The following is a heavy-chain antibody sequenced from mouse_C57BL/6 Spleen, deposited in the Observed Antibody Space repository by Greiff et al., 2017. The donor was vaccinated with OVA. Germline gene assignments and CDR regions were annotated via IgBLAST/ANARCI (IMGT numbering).Heavy chain of an antibody. D-gene: IGHD1-1*01. V-gene: IGHV5-6*02. CDR2: ISSGGSYT. CDR3: ARRGYYGSSYYWYFDV. J-gene: IGHJ1*03. CDR1: GFTFSSYG. Sequence: EVKLVESGGDLVKPGGSLKLSCAASGFTFSSYGMSWVRQTPDKRLEWVATISSGGSYTYYPDSVKGRFTISRDNAKNTLYLQMSSLKSEDTARYYCARRGYYGSSYYWYFDVWGTGTTVTVSS.